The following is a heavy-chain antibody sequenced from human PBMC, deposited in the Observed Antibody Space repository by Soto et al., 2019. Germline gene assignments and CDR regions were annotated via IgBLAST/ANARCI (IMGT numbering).Heavy chain of an antibody. Sequence: EVQLVESGGGMVQPGGSLRLSCAASGFTFSSHCMSWVRQAPGKGLEWVANIKHDGSETYYVDSVKGRFTISRDNAKNSLYLQMHSLRAEDTAVYYCARDDYKGARDYWGQGTLVTVSS. CDR2: IKHDGSET. J-gene: IGHJ4*02. CDR3: ARDDYKGARDY. CDR1: GFTFSSHC. V-gene: IGHV3-7*01. D-gene: IGHD4-4*01.